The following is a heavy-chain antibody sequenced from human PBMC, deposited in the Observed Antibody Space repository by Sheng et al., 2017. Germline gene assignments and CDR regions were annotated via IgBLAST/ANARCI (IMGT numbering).Heavy chain of an antibody. CDR3: AKPPLYSSGWSGMDV. CDR1: GFTFSSYG. D-gene: IGHD6-19*01. J-gene: IGHJ6*02. CDR2: ISNDGSNK. V-gene: IGHV3-30*18. Sequence: QVQLVESGGGVVQPGRSLRLSCAASGFTFSSYGMQWVRQTPGKGLEWVSFISNDGSNKYYADSVKGRSTISRDNSKNTLYLQMNSLRAEDTAVYYCAKPPLYSSGWSGMDVWGQGTTVTVSS.